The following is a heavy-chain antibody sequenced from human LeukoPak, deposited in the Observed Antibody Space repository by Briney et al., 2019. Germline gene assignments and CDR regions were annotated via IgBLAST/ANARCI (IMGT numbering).Heavy chain of an antibody. J-gene: IGHJ5*02. CDR2: MYASETYTNGIT. CDR3: PRELSSRQYGDYLGWFDP. V-gene: IGHV4-4*07. CDR1: GGSINNYY. D-gene: IGHD4-17*01. Sequence: PSETLSLTCTVSGGSINNYYWTWIRQPAGKGLEWIGRMYASETYTNGITNYNPSLASRVSISIDKSKNQFPLKLSSVTAADTAVYYCPRELSSRQYGDYLGWFDPWGQGTLVTVSS.